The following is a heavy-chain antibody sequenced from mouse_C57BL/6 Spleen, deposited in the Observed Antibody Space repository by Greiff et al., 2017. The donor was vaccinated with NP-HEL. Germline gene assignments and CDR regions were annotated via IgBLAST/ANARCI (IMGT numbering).Heavy chain of an antibody. D-gene: IGHD1-1*01. CDR2: IDPSDSYT. J-gene: IGHJ4*01. V-gene: IGHV1-69*01. Sequence: VQLQQPGAELVMPGASVKLSCKASGYTFTSYWMHWVKQRPGQGLEWIGEIDPSDSYTNYNQKFKGKSTLTVDKSSSTAYMQLSSLTSEDSAVYYCARWGYGSSSSYYAMDYWGQGTSVTVSS. CDR1: GYTFTSYW. CDR3: ARWGYGSSSSYYAMDY.